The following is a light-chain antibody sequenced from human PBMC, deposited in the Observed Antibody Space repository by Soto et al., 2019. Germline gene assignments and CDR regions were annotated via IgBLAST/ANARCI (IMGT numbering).Light chain of an antibody. CDR2: KSS. J-gene: IGKJ1*01. V-gene: IGKV1-5*03. CDR3: QQYGA. Sequence: IQMTQSPSTLSSSVGGRVTITCRASASISSWLAWYQQQPGKAPKLLIYKSSILENGVPSRFSGGGSGTEFTLTISSLQPDDFATYYCQQYGAFGQGTKV. CDR1: ASISSW.